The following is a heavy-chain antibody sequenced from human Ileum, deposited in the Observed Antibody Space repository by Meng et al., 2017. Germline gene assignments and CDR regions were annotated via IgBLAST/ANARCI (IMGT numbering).Heavy chain of an antibody. CDR3: AGQPTSSGAGYSWFDP. CDR2: ITYTGDS. CDR1: GGSVTSSSYD. J-gene: IGHJ5*02. D-gene: IGHD2-2*01. Sequence: LQRQESGPGPVKPTETPSRTRLVSGGSVTSSSYDWGWIRQPPGKGLGWIGGITYTGDSHTTPSLKTRLTTSLDTSKNQFSLRLNSLTAADTAVYYCAGQPTSSGAGYSWFDPWGQGILVTVSS. V-gene: IGHV4-39*01.